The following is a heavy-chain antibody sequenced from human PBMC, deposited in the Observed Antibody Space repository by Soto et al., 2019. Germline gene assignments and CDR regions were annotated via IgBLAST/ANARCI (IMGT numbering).Heavy chain of an antibody. V-gene: IGHV4-61*01. J-gene: IGHJ4*02. D-gene: IGHD6-13*01. CDR3: ARDPNSSSWERHFDY. Sequence: SDTLSLTCTVSGDSVRTGSYYWGWIRQSPGNGLEWIGDIYYSGSTNYNPSLKSRVTISQDTSTNQVSLKLSSVTAADTAVYYCARDPNSSSWERHFDYGGQGTLDTVSS. CDR2: IYYSGST. CDR1: GDSVRTGSYY.